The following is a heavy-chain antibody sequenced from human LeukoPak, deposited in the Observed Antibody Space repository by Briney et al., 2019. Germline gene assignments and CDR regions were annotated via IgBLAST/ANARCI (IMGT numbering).Heavy chain of an antibody. V-gene: IGHV4-30-4*08. CDR1: GGSISSGDYY. CDR3: ATRRYCSSTSCYYWFDP. D-gene: IGHD2-2*01. Sequence: PQTLSLTCTVSGGSISSGDYYWSWIRQPPGKGLEWIGCIYYSGSTYYNPSLKSRVTISVDTSKNQFSLKLSSVTAADTAVYYCATRRYCSSTSCYYWFDPWGQGTLVTVSS. CDR2: IYYSGST. J-gene: IGHJ5*02.